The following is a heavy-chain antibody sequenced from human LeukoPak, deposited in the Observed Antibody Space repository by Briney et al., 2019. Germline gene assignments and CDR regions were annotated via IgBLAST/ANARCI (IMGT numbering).Heavy chain of an antibody. CDR1: GGSISNYY. D-gene: IGHD2/OR15-2a*01. V-gene: IGHV4-59*08. CDR2: ISPSGST. CDR3: AGHHPRNTVDF. Sequence: PETLSLTCTVSGGSISNYYWSWVRPPPGKGLEWIGYISPSGSTNYSPSLKSRVTISLDTSKNQFSLKLSSVTAADTAVYYCAGHHPRNTVDFWGQGTLVTVSS. J-gene: IGHJ4*02.